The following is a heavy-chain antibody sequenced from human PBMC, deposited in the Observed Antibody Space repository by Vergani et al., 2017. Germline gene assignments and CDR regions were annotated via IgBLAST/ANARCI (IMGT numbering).Heavy chain of an antibody. CDR2: ISSTNSI. D-gene: IGHD3-16*01. CDR3: ARGADGIVMAPDY. V-gene: IGHV3-21*01. Sequence: EVQLVESGGGLVKPGGSLRLSCAASGFTFSTYNMNWVRQAPGKGLEWVSSISSTNSIYYVDSVKGRFTISRDNTKNSLYLQMNSLRAEDTAVYYCARGADGIVMAPDYWGQGTLVTVS. J-gene: IGHJ4*02. CDR1: GFTFSTYN.